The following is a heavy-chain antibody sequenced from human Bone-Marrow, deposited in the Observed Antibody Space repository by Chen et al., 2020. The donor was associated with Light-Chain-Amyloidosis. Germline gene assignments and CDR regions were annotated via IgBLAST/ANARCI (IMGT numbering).Heavy chain of an antibody. CDR1: GFAFSSYA. CDR2: IGGSGCSR. J-gene: IGHJ3*02. D-gene: IGHD3-9*01. CDR3: AKDISYDDILPGYPADAFDI. Sequence: EVQLVESGGGLLQRGGSLRLSCAASGFAFSSYAMSWVRQAPGKGLEWVSTIGGSGCSRYYGDSVKCRLTISRDNSKNALFLQMNSLRAEDTAVYYCAKDISYDDILPGYPADAFDIWGQGTMVTVSS. V-gene: IGHV3-23*04.